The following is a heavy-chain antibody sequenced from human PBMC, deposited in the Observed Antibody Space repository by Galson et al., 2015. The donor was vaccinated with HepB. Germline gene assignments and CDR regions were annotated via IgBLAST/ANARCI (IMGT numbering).Heavy chain of an antibody. J-gene: IGHJ6*02. V-gene: IGHV3-7*03. CDR3: ARTGHGDYVYYHYGMDV. CDR1: GFIFSSYW. CDR2: IKQDGSEK. Sequence: SLRLSCAASGFIFSSYWMSWVRQAPGKGLEWVANIKQDGSEKYYVDSVKGRFTISRDNAKNSLYLQMNSLRAEDTAVYYCARTGHGDYVYYHYGMDVWGQGTTVTVSS. D-gene: IGHD4-17*01.